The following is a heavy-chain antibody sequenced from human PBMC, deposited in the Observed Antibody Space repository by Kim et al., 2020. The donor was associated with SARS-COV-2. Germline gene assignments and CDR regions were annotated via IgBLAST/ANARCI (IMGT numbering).Heavy chain of an antibody. CDR3: ARVRIFGVEDDY. V-gene: IGHV1-18*01. D-gene: IGHD3-3*01. J-gene: IGHJ4*02. Sequence: NYAQKLQGRVNMTTDTSTSTAYMELRSLRSDDTAVYYCARVRIFGVEDDYWGQGTLVTVSS.